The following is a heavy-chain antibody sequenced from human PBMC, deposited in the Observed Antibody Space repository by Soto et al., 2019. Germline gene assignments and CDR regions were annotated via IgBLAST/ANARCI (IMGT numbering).Heavy chain of an antibody. CDR2: ISVSGNII. J-gene: IGHJ4*02. D-gene: IGHD2-2*01. V-gene: IGHV3-48*03. Sequence: PGGSLRLSCAASGFTFSTYEFNWVCQAPGRGLEWISYISVSGNIIKYAESVKGRFTISRDNADNSLHLHMSNLRVDDTALYFCVRDTMRASAAASLDYWGQGTQVTVSS. CDR3: VRDTMRASAAASLDY. CDR1: GFTFSTYE.